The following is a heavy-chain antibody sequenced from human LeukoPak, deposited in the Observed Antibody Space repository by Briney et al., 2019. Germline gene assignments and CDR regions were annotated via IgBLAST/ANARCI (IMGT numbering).Heavy chain of an antibody. CDR2: ITSTSSTI. D-gene: IGHD2-15*01. J-gene: IGHJ4*02. Sequence: PGGSLRLSCTASGFTFSGAWMNWVRQAPGKGLEWVSYITSTSSTIFYADSVKGRFTISRDNAKNSLSLQMNSLRAEDTAVYYCARDLREVVRDVWGQGTLVTVSS. CDR3: ARDLREVVRDV. CDR1: GFTFSGAW. V-gene: IGHV3-48*01.